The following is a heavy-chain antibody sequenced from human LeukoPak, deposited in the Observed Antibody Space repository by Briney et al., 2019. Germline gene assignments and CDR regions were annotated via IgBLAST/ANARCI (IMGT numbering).Heavy chain of an antibody. J-gene: IGHJ6*03. CDR3: AELGITMIGGV. CDR1: GFTFSSYE. Sequence: GGSLRLSCAASGFTFSSYEMNWVRQAPGKGLGLVSYISSSGSTIYYADSVKGRFTICRDNAKNSLYLQMNSLRAEDTAVYYCAELGITMIGGVWGKGTTVTISS. D-gene: IGHD3-10*02. V-gene: IGHV3-48*03. CDR2: ISSSGSTI.